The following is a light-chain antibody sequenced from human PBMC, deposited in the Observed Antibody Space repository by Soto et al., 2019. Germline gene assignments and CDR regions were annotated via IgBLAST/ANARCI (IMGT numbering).Light chain of an antibody. Sequence: QSALTQPASVSGSPGQSITISCTATSSDVGGYNYVSWYQQHPGKAPKLMIYEVSNRPSGVSNRFPGSKSGNTASLTISGLQAEDESDYYCSSYTSSSTLVFGGGTKLTVL. CDR3: SSYTSSSTLV. J-gene: IGLJ3*02. CDR1: SSDVGGYNY. V-gene: IGLV2-14*01. CDR2: EVS.